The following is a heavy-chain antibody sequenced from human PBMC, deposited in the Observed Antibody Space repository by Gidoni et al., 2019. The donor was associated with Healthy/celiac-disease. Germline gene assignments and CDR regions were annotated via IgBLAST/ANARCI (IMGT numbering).Heavy chain of an antibody. D-gene: IGHD6-13*01. CDR1: GFTFDDYT. V-gene: IGHV3-43*01. Sequence: EVQLVESGGVVVPPGGSLRLSCAASGFTFDDYTMHWVRQAPGKGLEWVSLISWDGGSTYYADSVKGRFTISRDNSKNSLYLQMNSLRTEDTALYYCAKATHEISSSWYFSWATEYGMDVWGQGTTVTVSS. CDR3: AKATHEISSSWYFSWATEYGMDV. J-gene: IGHJ6*02. CDR2: ISWDGGST.